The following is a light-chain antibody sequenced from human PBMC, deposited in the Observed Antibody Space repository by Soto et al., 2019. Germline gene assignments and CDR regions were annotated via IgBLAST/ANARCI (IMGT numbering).Light chain of an antibody. V-gene: IGKV1-39*01. Sequence: DIQMTQSPSSLSASVGDRVTITCRASQSISSYLNWYQQKPGKAPKLLIYAASSLQSGVPSRFSGRGSGTEFTLTISSLQPEDFATDFCQQSYSTPFFGQGTKLEIK. CDR1: QSISSY. J-gene: IGKJ2*01. CDR2: AAS. CDR3: QQSYSTPF.